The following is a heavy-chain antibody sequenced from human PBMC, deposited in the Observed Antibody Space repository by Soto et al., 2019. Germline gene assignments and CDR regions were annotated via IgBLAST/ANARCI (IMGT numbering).Heavy chain of an antibody. J-gene: IGHJ6*02. V-gene: IGHV1-2*02. D-gene: IGHD2-15*01. CDR3: ARRPMWRQVAQDYGMDV. Sequence: QVQLVQSGSEVKKPGASVTVSCKASGYPFTGYYIHWVRQAPGQGPEWMGWVSPKTGETNYVQKFQGRVTMTPETSPSTAYLELTRLTSDDTAVYYCARRPMWRQVAQDYGMDVWGHGTTVTVS. CDR1: GYPFTGYY. CDR2: VSPKTGET.